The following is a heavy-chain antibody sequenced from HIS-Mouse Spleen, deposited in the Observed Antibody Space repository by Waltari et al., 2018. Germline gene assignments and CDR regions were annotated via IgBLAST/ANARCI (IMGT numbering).Heavy chain of an antibody. CDR1: GGSISSSSYS. CDR3: AREMGITMIVARHDYFDY. D-gene: IGHD3-22*01. Sequence: QLQLQELGPGLVKPSETLSLTCTVSGGSISSSSYSWGWIRHPPGKGLEWIGSIYYSGSTYYNPSLKSRVTISVDTSKNQFSLKLSSVTAVDTAVYYCAREMGITMIVARHDYFDYWGQGTLVTVSS. CDR2: IYYSGST. V-gene: IGHV4-39*07. J-gene: IGHJ4*02.